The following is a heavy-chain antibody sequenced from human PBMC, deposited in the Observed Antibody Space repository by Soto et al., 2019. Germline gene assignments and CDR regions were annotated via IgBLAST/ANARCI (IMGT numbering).Heavy chain of an antibody. D-gene: IGHD4-17*01. V-gene: IGHV4-59*01. CDR1: GGSISSYY. CDR3: ARRYGASFAY. J-gene: IGHJ4*02. CDR2: IYYSGST. Sequence: SETLSLTCTVSGGSISSYYWSWIRQPPGKGLEWIGYIYYSGSTNYNPSLKSRVTISVDTSKNQFSLKLSSVTAADTAVYYCARRYGASFAYWGQGTLVTVSS.